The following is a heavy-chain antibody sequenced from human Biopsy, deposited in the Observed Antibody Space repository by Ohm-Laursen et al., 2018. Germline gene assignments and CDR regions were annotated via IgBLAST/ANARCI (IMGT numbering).Heavy chain of an antibody. J-gene: IGHJ3*01. CDR1: GGSIISYY. D-gene: IGHD3-22*01. CDR2: IYSSGGT. V-gene: IGHV4-4*07. CDR3: ASVVLGPTNDAFDL. Sequence: TLSLTCTVSGGSIISYYWNWIRQPAGKGLEWIGRIYSSGGTKYNPSLKSRVTVSVDTSKKQLSLRLRSVTAADTAMYYCASVVLGPTNDAFDLWGQGTMVVVSS.